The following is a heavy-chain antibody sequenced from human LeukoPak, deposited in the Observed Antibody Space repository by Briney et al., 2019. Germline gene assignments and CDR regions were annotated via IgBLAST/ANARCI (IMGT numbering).Heavy chain of an antibody. V-gene: IGHV4-28*01. CDR2: IYYSGST. CDR3: AGQGVATAGGAFDI. CDR1: GYSISSSNW. Sequence: PSETLSLTCAVSGYSISSSNWWGWIRQPPGKGLEWIGYIYYSGSTYYNPSLKSRVTMSVDTSKNQFSLKLSSVTAADTAVYYCAGQGVATAGGAFDIWGQGTMVTVSS. J-gene: IGHJ3*02. D-gene: IGHD5-12*01.